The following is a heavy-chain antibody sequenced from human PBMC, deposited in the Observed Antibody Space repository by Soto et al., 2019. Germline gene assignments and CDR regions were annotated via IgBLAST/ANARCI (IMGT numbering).Heavy chain of an antibody. CDR2: IRSDGGEE. Sequence: DVQLMESGGCLVQPGGTLRLSCAASGFTFSYYWMTWVRQAPGKGLEWVANIRSDGGEEHYVDSVKGRISVSRDNAKESLYLQMNSLRNEDTAVYYCARDATYSDSSFYYDVFEIWGQGTMVTVSS. J-gene: IGHJ3*02. CDR3: ARDATYSDSSFYYDVFEI. D-gene: IGHD3-22*01. CDR1: GFTFSYYW. V-gene: IGHV3-7*05.